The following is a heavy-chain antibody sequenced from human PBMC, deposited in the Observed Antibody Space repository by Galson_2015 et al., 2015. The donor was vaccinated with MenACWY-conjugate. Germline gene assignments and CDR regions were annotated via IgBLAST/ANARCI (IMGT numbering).Heavy chain of an antibody. CDR1: GFTFNTSW. CDR3: ARGRHKLDP. J-gene: IGHJ5*02. CDR2: IKPDGSDK. V-gene: IGHV3-7*01. Sequence: SLRLSCAASGFTFNTSWMSWVRQAPGKGLEWVANIKPDGSDKYYVDSVKGRFTISRDNAKNSLYLQMNSLRVEDTAMYYCARGRHKLDPWGQGTLVTVSS.